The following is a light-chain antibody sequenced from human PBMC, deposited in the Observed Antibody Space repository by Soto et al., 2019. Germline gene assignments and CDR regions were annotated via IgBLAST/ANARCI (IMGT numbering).Light chain of an antibody. V-gene: IGKV3-11*01. Sequence: EIVLTQSPATLSLSPGDRVTLSCRASQTVGRYLSWYQHSPGQGPRLLVYDASHRATGNPARFSGRGSETAFTLTINSLEPEDVAVYSCQQRLHWHITCGQGTRLEIK. J-gene: IGKJ5*01. CDR3: QQRLHWHIT. CDR1: QTVGRY. CDR2: DAS.